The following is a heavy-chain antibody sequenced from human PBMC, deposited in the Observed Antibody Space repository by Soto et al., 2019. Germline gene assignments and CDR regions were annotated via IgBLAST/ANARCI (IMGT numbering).Heavy chain of an antibody. CDR1: GFTFSSYD. V-gene: IGHV3-30*18. CDR3: AKDEGYSSSWYDAFDI. D-gene: IGHD6-13*01. J-gene: IGHJ3*02. Sequence: PVGSLRLSCAASGFTFSSYDMHWVRQAPGKGLEWVAVISYDGSNKYYADSVKGRFTISRDNSKNTLYLQMNSLRAEDTAVYYCAKDEGYSSSWYDAFDIWGQGTMVTVS. CDR2: ISYDGSNK.